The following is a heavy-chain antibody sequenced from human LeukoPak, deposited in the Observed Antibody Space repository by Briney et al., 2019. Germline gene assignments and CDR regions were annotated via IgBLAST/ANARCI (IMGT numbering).Heavy chain of an antibody. CDR1: GFSFNVYS. Sequence: GGSLRLSCGASGFSFNVYSMSWVRQAPGKGLQWVSQISGTGGATWYAGFARDRFTISRDNSKKTLYLQMSGLRVEDTAMYYCVKDPRDTYGTNWFVSWGQGTLLIVSS. CDR3: VKDPRDTYGTNWFVS. J-gene: IGHJ5*01. D-gene: IGHD2-21*01. CDR2: ISGTGGAT. V-gene: IGHV3-23*01.